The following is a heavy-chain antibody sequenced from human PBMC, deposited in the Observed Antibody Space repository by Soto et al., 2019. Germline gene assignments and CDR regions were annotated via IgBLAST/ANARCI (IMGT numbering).Heavy chain of an antibody. CDR1: GFTVSSNY. D-gene: IGHD4-17*01. J-gene: IGHJ4*02. CDR3: ARGTPTTVTPLDY. Sequence: GGSLRLSCAASGFTVSSNYMSWVRQAPGKGLEWVSVIYSGGSTYYADSVKGRFTISRDNSKNTLYLQMNSLRAEDTAVYYCARGTPTTVTPLDYWGQGTLVTVSS. CDR2: IYSGGST. V-gene: IGHV3-53*01.